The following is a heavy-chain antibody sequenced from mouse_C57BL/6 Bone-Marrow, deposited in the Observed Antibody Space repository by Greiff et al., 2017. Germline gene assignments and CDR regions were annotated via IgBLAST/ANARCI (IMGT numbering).Heavy chain of an antibody. Sequence: EVQLQQSGGGLVQPGGSMKLSCAASGFTSSDAWMDWVRQSPEKGLEWVAEIRNKANNHATYYAESVKGRFTISRDDSKSSVYLQMNSLRAEDTGIYYCTRTVVSNFDVWGTGTTVTVSS. CDR3: TRTVVSNFDV. CDR1: GFTSSDAW. J-gene: IGHJ1*03. V-gene: IGHV6-6*01. CDR2: IRNKANNHAT. D-gene: IGHD1-1*01.